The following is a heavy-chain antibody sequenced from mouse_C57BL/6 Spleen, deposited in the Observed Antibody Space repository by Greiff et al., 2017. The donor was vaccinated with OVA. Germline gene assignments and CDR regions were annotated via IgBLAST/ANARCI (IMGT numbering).Heavy chain of an antibody. CDR2: IDPANGNT. Sequence: VQLKESVAELVRPGASVKLSCTASGFNIKNTYMHWVKQRPEQGLEWIGRIDPANGNTKYAPKFQGKATITADTSSNTAYLQLSSLTSEDSAVYYCARRDGNYVRAMDYWGQGTSVTVSS. V-gene: IGHV14-3*01. CDR3: ARRDGNYVRAMDY. CDR1: GFNIKNTY. J-gene: IGHJ4*01. D-gene: IGHD2-1*01.